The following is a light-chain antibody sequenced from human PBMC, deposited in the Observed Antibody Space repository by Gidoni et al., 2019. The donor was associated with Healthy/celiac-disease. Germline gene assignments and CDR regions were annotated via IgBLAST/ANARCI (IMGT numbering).Light chain of an antibody. V-gene: IGLV3-21*03. CDR3: QVWDSSSDHPVV. CDR1: NIGSKS. J-gene: IGLJ2*01. CDR2: DDS. Sequence: SYVLTQPPSVSVAPGKPARITCGGNNIGSKSVHWSQQKPGQAPVLVVYDDSDRPSGIPERFSGSNSGNTATLTISRVEAGDEADYYCQVWDSSSDHPVVFGGGTKLTVL.